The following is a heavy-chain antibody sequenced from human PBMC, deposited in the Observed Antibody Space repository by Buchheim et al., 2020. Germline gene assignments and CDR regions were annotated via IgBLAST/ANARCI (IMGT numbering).Heavy chain of an antibody. D-gene: IGHD3-10*01. Sequence: QVQLVQSGAEVKKPGASVKVSCKASGYTFTSYDINWVRQATGQGLEWMGWMNPNSGNTGYTQKFQGRVTMTRNTSISTAYMKLSSLRSEDTAVYYCARVYYFEEWFGSGYYGMDVWGQGTT. CDR3: ARVYYFEEWFGSGYYGMDV. V-gene: IGHV1-8*01. J-gene: IGHJ6*02. CDR2: MNPNSGNT. CDR1: GYTFTSYD.